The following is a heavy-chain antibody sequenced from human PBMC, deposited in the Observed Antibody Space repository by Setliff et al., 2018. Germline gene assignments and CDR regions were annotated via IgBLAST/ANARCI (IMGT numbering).Heavy chain of an antibody. D-gene: IGHD5-12*01. CDR3: AKVPNSGGYAGPFDF. Sequence: GGSLRLSCAASGFSFSDYAMSWVRQAPRKGLEWVSGGSTGKTDYADSVKGRFTIFRDGSKNILYLQMTSLRAEDTAVYYCAKVPNSGGYAGPFDFWGQGTLVTVSS. CDR2: GSTGKT. V-gene: IGHV3-23*01. J-gene: IGHJ4*02. CDR1: GFSFSDYA.